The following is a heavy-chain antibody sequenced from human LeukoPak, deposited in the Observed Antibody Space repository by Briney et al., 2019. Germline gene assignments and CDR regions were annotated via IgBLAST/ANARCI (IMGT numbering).Heavy chain of an antibody. D-gene: IGHD5-18*01. V-gene: IGHV1-2*02. Sequence: ASVKVSCKASGYTFTGYYMHWVRQAPGQGLEWMGWINPNSGGTNYAQKFQCRVTMTRDTSISTAYMELSRLRSDDTAVYYCASPQNSYGYFDYWGQGTLVTVSS. CDR3: ASPQNSYGYFDY. CDR2: INPNSGGT. J-gene: IGHJ4*02. CDR1: GYTFTGYY.